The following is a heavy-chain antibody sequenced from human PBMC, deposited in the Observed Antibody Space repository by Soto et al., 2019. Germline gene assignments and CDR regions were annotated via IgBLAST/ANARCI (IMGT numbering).Heavy chain of an antibody. V-gene: IGHV4-30-4*01. CDR1: GGSISSGDYY. CDR2: ISYSGST. CDR3: ARYLPQKIPYDAPPYNWFDP. Sequence: QVQLQESGPGLVKPSQTLSLTCTVSGGSISSGDYYWSWIRQPPGKGLEWIGYISYSGSTYYNPSLKSRVTISVDTSKNQFSLKLSSVTAADTAVYYCARYLPQKIPYDAPPYNWFDPWGQGTLVTVSS. J-gene: IGHJ5*02. D-gene: IGHD1-1*01.